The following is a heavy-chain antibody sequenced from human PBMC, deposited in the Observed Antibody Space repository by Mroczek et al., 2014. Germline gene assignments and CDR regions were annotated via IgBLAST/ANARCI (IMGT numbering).Heavy chain of an antibody. J-gene: IGHJ4*02. CDR2: IYYSGST. V-gene: IGHV4-39*01. CDR3: ASREHSWLPDY. Sequence: QVQLVQSGPGLVKPSETLSLTCTVSGGSISSSSYYWGWIRQPPGKGLEWIGSIYYSGSTYYNPSLKSRVTISVDTSKNQFSLKLSSVTAADTAVYYCASREHSWLPDYWGQGTLVTVSS. CDR1: GGSISSSSYY. D-gene: IGHD3-22*01.